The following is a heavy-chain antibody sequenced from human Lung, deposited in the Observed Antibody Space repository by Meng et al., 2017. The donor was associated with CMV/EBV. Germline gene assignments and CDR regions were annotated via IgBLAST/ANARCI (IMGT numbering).Heavy chain of an antibody. CDR1: GGTFSTYD. Sequence: SGGTFSTYDISWVRQAPGQGLEWMGGIIPIFGTANYAQKFQGRVTITTDDSPSTAYMELSSLRSEDTAVYYCAIGMDDYSNYNWFDPWGQGTLVTVSS. CDR2: IIPIFGTA. D-gene: IGHD4-11*01. V-gene: IGHV1-69*05. J-gene: IGHJ5*02. CDR3: AIGMDDYSNYNWFDP.